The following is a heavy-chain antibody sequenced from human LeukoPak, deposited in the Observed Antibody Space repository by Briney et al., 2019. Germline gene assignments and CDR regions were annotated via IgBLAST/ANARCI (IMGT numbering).Heavy chain of an antibody. CDR3: ARAELGYCSGGSCWGNYYYYMDV. CDR1: GFTFSSYS. CDR2: ISSSSSYI. Sequence: GGSLRLSCAASGFTFSSYSMNWVRQAPGKGLEWVSSISSSSSYIYYTDSVKGRFTISRDNAKNSLYLQMNSLRAEDTAVYYCARAELGYCSGGSCWGNYYYYMDVWGKGTTVTISS. D-gene: IGHD2-15*01. J-gene: IGHJ6*03. V-gene: IGHV3-21*04.